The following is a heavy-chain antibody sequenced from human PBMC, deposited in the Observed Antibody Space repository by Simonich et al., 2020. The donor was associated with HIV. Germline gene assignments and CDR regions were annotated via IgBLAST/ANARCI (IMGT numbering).Heavy chain of an antibody. Sequence: EVQLVESGGGLVQPGRSLRLSCTASGFTFGDYVMSWVRQAQGKGVDWVGYIRSKAYGGTTEYAASVKGRFTISRDDSKSIAYLQMNSLKTEDTAVYYCASTAGDDHAFDIWGQGTMVTVSS. CDR2: IRSKAYGGTT. CDR1: GFTFGDYV. J-gene: IGHJ3*02. V-gene: IGHV3-49*04. CDR3: ASTAGDDHAFDI. D-gene: IGHD2-21*02.